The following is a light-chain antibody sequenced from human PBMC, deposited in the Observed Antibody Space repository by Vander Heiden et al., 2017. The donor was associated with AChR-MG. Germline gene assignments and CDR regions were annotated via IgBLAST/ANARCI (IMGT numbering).Light chain of an antibody. Sequence: DLVMTQSPLSLPVTLGEPASISCRSSQSLLHSNGYNYLDWYLQKPGQSPQLLIYLGSNRAAGVPDRFSGSGSGTDFTLKISRVEAEDVGVYYCMQALQTRLTFGGGTKVEIK. V-gene: IGKV2-28*01. CDR1: QSLLHSNGYNY. CDR3: MQALQTRLT. J-gene: IGKJ4*01. CDR2: LGS.